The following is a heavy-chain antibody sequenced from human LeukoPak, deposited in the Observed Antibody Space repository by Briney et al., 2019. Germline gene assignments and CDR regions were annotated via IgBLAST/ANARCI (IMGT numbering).Heavy chain of an antibody. CDR3: AKGAARLSLFTSFDY. CDR1: GFTSDDYA. CDR2: ISWNSGSI. D-gene: IGHD3-16*01. Sequence: GRSLRLSCAASGFTSDDYAMHWVRQAPGKGLEWVSGISWNSGSIGYADSAKGRFTISRDNAKNSLYLQMNSLRPEDMALYYCAKGAARLSLFTSFDYWGQGTLVTVSS. V-gene: IGHV3-9*02. J-gene: IGHJ4*02.